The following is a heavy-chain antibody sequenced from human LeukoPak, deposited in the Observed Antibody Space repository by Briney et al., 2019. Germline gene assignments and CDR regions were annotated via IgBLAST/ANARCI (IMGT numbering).Heavy chain of an antibody. Sequence: GESLKISCKGSGYSFTSYWIGWVRQMPGKGLEWMGIIYPGDSDTRYSPSFQGQVTISADKSISTAHLQWSSLKASDTAMYYCASTYDYIWGSYRPGPYAFDIWGQGTMVTVSS. D-gene: IGHD3-16*02. CDR1: GYSFTSYW. CDR2: IYPGDSDT. J-gene: IGHJ3*02. CDR3: ASTYDYIWGSYRPGPYAFDI. V-gene: IGHV5-51*01.